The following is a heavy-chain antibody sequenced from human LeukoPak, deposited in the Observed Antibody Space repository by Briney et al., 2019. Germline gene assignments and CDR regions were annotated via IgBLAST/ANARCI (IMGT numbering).Heavy chain of an antibody. CDR2: INHSGST. Sequence: SETLSLTCAVYGGSFSGYYRSWIRQPPGNGLEWIGEINHSGSTNYNPSLKGRVTISVDTSKNQFSLKLSSVTAADTAVYYCARAGERYYDFWSGYSTSIYGMDVWGQGTTVTVSS. CDR3: ARAGERYYDFWSGYSTSIYGMDV. V-gene: IGHV4-34*01. CDR1: GGSFSGYY. J-gene: IGHJ6*02. D-gene: IGHD3-3*01.